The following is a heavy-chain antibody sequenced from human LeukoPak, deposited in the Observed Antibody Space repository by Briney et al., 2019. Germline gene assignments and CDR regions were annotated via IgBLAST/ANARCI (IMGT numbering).Heavy chain of an antibody. J-gene: IGHJ4*02. D-gene: IGHD5-24*01. CDR2: ITPSGGT. V-gene: IGHV1-2*02. CDR3: ERARYGDGFAHLDY. Sequence: ASVKVSCKASGYTFTSYAIHWVRQAPGQGLEWMGWITPSGGTNYPQKFQGRVAITWDTSITTAYMDLSRLTSDDTAVYYCERARYGDGFAHLDYWGQGALVTVSS. CDR1: GYTFTSYA.